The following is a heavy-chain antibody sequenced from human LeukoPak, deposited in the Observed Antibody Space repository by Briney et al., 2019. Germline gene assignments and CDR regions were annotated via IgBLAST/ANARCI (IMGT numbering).Heavy chain of an antibody. CDR2: IYYSGST. D-gene: IGHD3-3*01. CDR3: ARDIFGVAQVGP. Sequence: PSETLSLTCTVSGGSISSYYWSWIRQPPGKGLEWIGYIYYSGSTNYNPSLKSRVTISVDTSKNQFSLKLSSVTAADTAVYYCARDIFGVAQVGPWGQGTLVTVSS. J-gene: IGHJ5*02. CDR1: GGSISSYY. V-gene: IGHV4-59*01.